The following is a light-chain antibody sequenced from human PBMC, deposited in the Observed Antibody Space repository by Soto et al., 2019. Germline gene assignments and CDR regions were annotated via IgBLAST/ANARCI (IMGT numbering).Light chain of an antibody. CDR1: NSNIGTNT. V-gene: IGLV1-44*01. CDR2: TNN. CDR3: AAWDDSLGAYV. J-gene: IGLJ1*01. Sequence: QSVLTQPPSASATPGQRVTISCSGSNSNIGTNTVNWYQQLPGTAPRLLIYTNNQRPSGVPQRFSGSKTGTSASLAIGGLQSEDAADYYCAAWDDSLGAYVFGTGTRSPS.